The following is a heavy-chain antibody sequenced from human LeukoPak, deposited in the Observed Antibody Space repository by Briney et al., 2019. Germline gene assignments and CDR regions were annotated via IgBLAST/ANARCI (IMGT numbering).Heavy chain of an antibody. CDR1: GFTFSSYG. CDR2: LIGSGGAT. D-gene: IGHD5-12*01. Sequence: GGSLRLSCAASGFTFSSYGMSWVREAPGKGLEWVAVLIGSGGATDYADSVKGRFTISRDNSKNTLFLQMNSLRAEDTAIYYCAKGAYDYIEIAYFDYWGQGALVTVSS. CDR3: AKGAYDYIEIAYFDY. J-gene: IGHJ4*02. V-gene: IGHV3-23*01.